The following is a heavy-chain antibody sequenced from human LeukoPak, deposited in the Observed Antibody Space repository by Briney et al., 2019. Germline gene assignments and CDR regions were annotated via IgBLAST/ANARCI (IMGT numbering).Heavy chain of an antibody. Sequence: GGSLRLSCAASGFTFSSYGMHWVRQAPGKGLDWVAFIHHDGSNKYYADSVRGRFTISRDNAKNSLYLQMNSLRAEDTALYYCARAADHYYYYYMDVWGKGTTVTVSS. V-gene: IGHV3-30*02. J-gene: IGHJ6*03. CDR2: IHHDGSNK. CDR3: ARAADHYYYYYMDV. CDR1: GFTFSSYG.